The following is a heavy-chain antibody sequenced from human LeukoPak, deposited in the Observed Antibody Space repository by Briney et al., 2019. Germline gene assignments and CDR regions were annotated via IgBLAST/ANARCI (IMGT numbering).Heavy chain of an antibody. Sequence: SETLSLTCTVSGGSISNYYWSWIRQPPGKALEWIGYVYYNGNTNYNPSVRSRVIISADTSKNQCSLKLRSVTAADTAVYYCARHRYSGYETKFDYWGQGILVTVSS. CDR2: VYYNGNT. V-gene: IGHV4-59*08. CDR1: GGSISNYY. CDR3: ARHRYSGYETKFDY. D-gene: IGHD5-12*01. J-gene: IGHJ4*02.